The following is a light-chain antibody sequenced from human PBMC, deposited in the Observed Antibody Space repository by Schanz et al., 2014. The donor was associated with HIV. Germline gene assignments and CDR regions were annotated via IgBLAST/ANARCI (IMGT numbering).Light chain of an antibody. V-gene: IGLV1-44*01. J-gene: IGLJ3*02. CDR2: ADI. Sequence: QSVLTQPPSASGTPGQRVTLSCSGSSSNIGSNTVNWYQQLPGTAPKLLIQADIQRPSGVPDRFSGSKSGTSAALGIIGLQTGDEAHYYCAVWDNALSSVMFGGGTKLTVL. CDR1: SSNIGSNT. CDR3: AVWDNALSSVM.